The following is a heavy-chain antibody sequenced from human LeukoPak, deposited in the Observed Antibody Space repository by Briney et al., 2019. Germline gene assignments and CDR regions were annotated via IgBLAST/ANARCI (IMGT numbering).Heavy chain of an antibody. CDR2: INHSGST. CDR1: GGSFSGYY. V-gene: IGHV4-34*01. CDR3: ARGRIAADYYYYMDV. Sequence: SETLSLTCAVYGGSFSGYYWSWIRQPPGKGLEWIGEINHSGSTNYNPSLKSRVTISVDTSKNQFSLKLSSVTAADTVVYYCARGRIAADYYYYMDVWGKGTTVTVSS. J-gene: IGHJ6*03. D-gene: IGHD6-13*01.